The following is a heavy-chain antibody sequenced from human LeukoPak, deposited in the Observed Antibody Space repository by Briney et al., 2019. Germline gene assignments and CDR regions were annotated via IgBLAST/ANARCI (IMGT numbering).Heavy chain of an antibody. D-gene: IGHD2-15*01. J-gene: IGHJ4*02. CDR1: GGSISSRTYY. Sequence: PSETLSLTCTVSGGSISSRTYYWGWIRQPPGKGLEWIGTIYYSGTPNYNPSLKSRVTISVDTSKNQFSLKLSSVTAADTAVYYCARGSTWSLAYWGQGTLVTVSS. CDR2: IYYSGTP. V-gene: IGHV4-39*07. CDR3: ARGSTWSLAY.